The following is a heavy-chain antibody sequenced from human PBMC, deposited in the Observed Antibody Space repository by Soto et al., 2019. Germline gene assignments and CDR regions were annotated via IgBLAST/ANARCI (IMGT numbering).Heavy chain of an antibody. J-gene: IGHJ3*02. D-gene: IGHD3-22*01. CDR3: ARDEYYYDSSGYYPGGAFDI. CDR2: IWYDGSXX. Sequence: GGSLRLSCAASGFTFSSYGMHWVRQAPGKGLEWVAVIWYDGSXXXXXXXXXXRFTISRDNSKNTLYLQMNSLRAEDTAVYYCARDEYYYDSSGYYPGGAFDIWGQGTMVTVSS. V-gene: IGHV3-33*01. CDR1: GFTFSSYG.